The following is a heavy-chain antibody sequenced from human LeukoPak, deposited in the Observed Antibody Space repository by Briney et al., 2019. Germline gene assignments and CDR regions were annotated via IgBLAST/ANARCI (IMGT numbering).Heavy chain of an antibody. J-gene: IGHJ5*02. D-gene: IGHD4-11*01. Sequence: GGSLRLSCAASGFTFSDYYMSWIRQAPGKGLEWVSYISSSGSTIYYADSVKGRFTTSRDNAKNSLYLQMNSLRAEDTAVYYCASRATVTTDRFWFDPWGQGTLVTVSS. CDR3: ASRATVTTDRFWFDP. CDR1: GFTFSDYY. CDR2: ISSSGSTI. V-gene: IGHV3-11*01.